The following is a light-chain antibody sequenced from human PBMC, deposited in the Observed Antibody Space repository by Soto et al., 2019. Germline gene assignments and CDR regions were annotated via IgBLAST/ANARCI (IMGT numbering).Light chain of an antibody. J-gene: IGLJ2*01. CDR3: CSYAVTYTVL. CDR1: SSDVGGYKF. CDR2: DVN. V-gene: IGLV2-11*01. Sequence: QSVLTQPRSVSGSPGQSVTISCTGTSSDVGGYKFVSWYQQHPGKAPKLMIYDVNERPSGVPDRFSGSKSGSTASLTISGLQADDEADYYCCSYAVTYTVLIGGGTKLTVL.